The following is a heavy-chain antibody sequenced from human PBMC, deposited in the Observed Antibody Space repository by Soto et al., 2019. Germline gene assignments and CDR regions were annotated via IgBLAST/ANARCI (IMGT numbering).Heavy chain of an antibody. D-gene: IGHD2-15*01. Sequence: QLQLQESGPGLVKPSETLSLTCTVSGGSISSFNSFWGWIRQPPGKGLEWIGSLYYSGNTYYNPSPQSRVTISVDTSKKQCTLTLRSVTAADTAVYYCARGGGSTFNWFDPWGQGTLVTVSP. V-gene: IGHV4-39*01. CDR2: LYYSGNT. J-gene: IGHJ5*02. CDR1: GGSISSFNSF. CDR3: ARGGGSTFNWFDP.